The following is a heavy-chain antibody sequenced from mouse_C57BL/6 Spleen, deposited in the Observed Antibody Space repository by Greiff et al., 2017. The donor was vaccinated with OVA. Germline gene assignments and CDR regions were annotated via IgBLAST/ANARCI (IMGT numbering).Heavy chain of an antibody. V-gene: IGHV3-6*01. CDR1: GYSITSGYY. Sequence: VQLKQSGPGLVKPSQSLSLTCSVTGYSITSGYYWNWIRQFPGNKLEWMGYISYDGSNNYNPSLKNRISITRDTSKNQFFLKLNSVTTEDTATYYCARAHYYGSSEGNYFDYWGQGTTLTVSS. D-gene: IGHD1-1*01. J-gene: IGHJ2*01. CDR3: ARAHYYGSSEGNYFDY. CDR2: ISYDGSN.